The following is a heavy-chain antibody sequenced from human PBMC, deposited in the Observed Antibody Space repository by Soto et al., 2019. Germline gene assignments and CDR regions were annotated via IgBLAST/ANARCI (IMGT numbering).Heavy chain of an antibody. CDR1: GYTFTSYT. D-gene: IGHD6-19*01. CDR2: INAGNGNT. V-gene: IGHV1-3*01. Sequence: ASVKVSCKASGYTFTSYTMHWVRQAPGQRLEWMGWINAGNGNTKYSQKFQGRVTITRDTSASTAYMELSSLRSEDTAVYYCARGQQWLVHSTWTYGMDVWGQGTTVTVSS. J-gene: IGHJ6*02. CDR3: ARGQQWLVHSTWTYGMDV.